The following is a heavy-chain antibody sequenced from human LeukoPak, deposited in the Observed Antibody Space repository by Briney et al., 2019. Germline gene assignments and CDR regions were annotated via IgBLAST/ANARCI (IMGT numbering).Heavy chain of an antibody. D-gene: IGHD3-22*01. Sequence: GASVKVSCKVSGYTLTELSVHWVRQAPGKGLEWMGGFDPEDGETIYAQKFQGRVTMTEDTSTDTAYMELSSLRSEDTAVYYCATGPILQGYYEISYWGQGTLVTVSS. CDR1: GYTLTELS. CDR3: ATGPILQGYYEISY. V-gene: IGHV1-24*01. J-gene: IGHJ4*02. CDR2: FDPEDGET.